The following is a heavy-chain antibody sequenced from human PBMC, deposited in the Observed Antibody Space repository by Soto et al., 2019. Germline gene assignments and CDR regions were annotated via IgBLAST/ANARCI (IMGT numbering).Heavy chain of an antibody. CDR3: ARVRGSSGYYSDY. CDR1: GFTFSSYA. CDR2: ISYDGSNK. D-gene: IGHD3-22*01. Sequence: QVQLVESGGGVVQPGRSLRLSCAASGFTFSSYAMHWVRQAPGKGLEWVAVISYDGSNKYYADSVKGRFTISRDNSKNTLYLQMNSLRAEDTAVYYCARVRGSSGYYSDYWGQGTLVTVSS. J-gene: IGHJ4*02. V-gene: IGHV3-30-3*01.